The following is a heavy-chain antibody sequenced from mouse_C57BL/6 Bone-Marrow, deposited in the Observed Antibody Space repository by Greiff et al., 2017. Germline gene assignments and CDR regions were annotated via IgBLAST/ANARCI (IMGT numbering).Heavy chain of an antibody. Sequence: QVQLQQPGAELVRPGTSVKLSCKASGYTFTSYWMHWVKQRPGQGLEWIGVIDPSDSYTNYNQKFKGKATLTVDTSSSTAYMQLSSLTSEDSAVYYCATLLPYWYFDVGGTGTTVTVSS. CDR1: GYTFTSYW. CDR3: ATLLPYWYFDV. J-gene: IGHJ1*03. V-gene: IGHV1-59*01. D-gene: IGHD1-2*01. CDR2: IDPSDSYT.